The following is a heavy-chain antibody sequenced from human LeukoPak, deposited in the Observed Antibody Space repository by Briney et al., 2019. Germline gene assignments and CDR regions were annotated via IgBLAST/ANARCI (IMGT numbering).Heavy chain of an antibody. CDR3: AKARTAMVHDAFDI. V-gene: IGHV3-30*18. Sequence: GGSLRLSCAASGFTFSSYGMHWVRQAPGKGLEWVAVISYDGSNKYYADSVKGRFTISRDNSKNTLYLQKNSLRAEDTAVYYCAKARTAMVHDAFDIWGQGTMVTVSS. D-gene: IGHD5-18*01. CDR2: ISYDGSNK. CDR1: GFTFSSYG. J-gene: IGHJ3*02.